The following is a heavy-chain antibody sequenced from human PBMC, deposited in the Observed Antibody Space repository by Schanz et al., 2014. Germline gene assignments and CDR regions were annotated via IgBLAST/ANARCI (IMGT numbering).Heavy chain of an antibody. CDR2: IFTDGRT. D-gene: IGHD5-18*01. Sequence: EVQLVESGGGLVQPGGSLRLSCAASGFAVDNYYMSCVRQAPGRGLEWVSIIFTDGRTYYADSVKGRFTISRDSSKNTLFLQMSSLRVDDMAVYYCGRAGTGMAGWYFELWGHGTLVTVSS. CDR3: GRAGTGMAGWYFEL. J-gene: IGHJ2*01. CDR1: GFAVDNYY. V-gene: IGHV3-66*02.